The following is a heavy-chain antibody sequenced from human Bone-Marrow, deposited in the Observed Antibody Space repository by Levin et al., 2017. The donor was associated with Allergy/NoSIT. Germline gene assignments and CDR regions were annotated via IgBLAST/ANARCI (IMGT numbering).Heavy chain of an antibody. V-gene: IGHV3-30*03. Sequence: HPGGSLRLSCSASRLSFISYAMHWVRQAPGKGLEWVAMISKDGGEIHYVDSVKGRFTISRDNSKSKLFLQLDNLRPEDTAVYYCASLFFSGVSQGDYWGRGTLVTVSS. CDR2: ISKDGGEI. D-gene: IGHD7-27*01. CDR1: RLSFISYA. CDR3: ASLFFSGVSQGDY. J-gene: IGHJ4*02.